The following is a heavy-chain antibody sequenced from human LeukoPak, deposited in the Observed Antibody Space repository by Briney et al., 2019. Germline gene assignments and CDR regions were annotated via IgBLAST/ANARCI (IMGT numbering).Heavy chain of an antibody. CDR3: ARMHARKARIWYYGMDV. J-gene: IGHJ6*02. Sequence: ASVKVSCKASGYTFTSYDINWVRQATGQGLEWMGWMNPNSGNTGYAQKFQGRVTMTRNTSISTAYMELSSLRSEDTAVYYCARMHARKARIWYYGMDVWGQGTTVTVSS. CDR2: MNPNSGNT. CDR1: GYTFTSYD. V-gene: IGHV1-8*01.